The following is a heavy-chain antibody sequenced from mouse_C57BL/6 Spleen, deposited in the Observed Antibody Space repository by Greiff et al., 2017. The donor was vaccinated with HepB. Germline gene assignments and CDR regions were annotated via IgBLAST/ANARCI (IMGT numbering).Heavy chain of an antibody. CDR3: ASSYDYFAY. J-gene: IGHJ3*01. D-gene: IGHD2-4*01. Sequence: VQLQQSGPELVKPGASVKISCKASGYTFTDYYMNWVKQSHGKSLEWIGDINPNNGGTSYNQKFKGKATLTVDKSSSTAYMELRSLTSEDSAVYYCASSYDYFAYRGQGTLVTVSA. CDR1: GYTFTDYY. V-gene: IGHV1-26*01. CDR2: INPNNGGT.